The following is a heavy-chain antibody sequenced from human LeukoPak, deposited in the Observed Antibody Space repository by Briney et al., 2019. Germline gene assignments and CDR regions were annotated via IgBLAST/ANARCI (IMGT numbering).Heavy chain of an antibody. CDR1: GGSISSSSYY. J-gene: IGHJ4*02. D-gene: IGHD3-10*01. Sequence: PSETLSLTCTVSGGSISSSSYYWGWIRQPPGKGLEWIGSIYYSGSTYYNPSLKSRVTISVDTSKNQFSLKLSSVTAADAAVYYCARHPIHYYGSGTSNYWGQGTLVTVSS. V-gene: IGHV4-39*01. CDR3: ARHPIHYYGSGTSNY. CDR2: IYYSGST.